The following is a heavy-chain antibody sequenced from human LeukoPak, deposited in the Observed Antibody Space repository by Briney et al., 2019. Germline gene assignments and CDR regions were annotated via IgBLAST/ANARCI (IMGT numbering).Heavy chain of an antibody. CDR2: TSQSGST. Sequence: SETLSLTCAVYGGSFSGHYWSWIRQPPGKGLEWIGETSQSGSTNYNPSLKSRVTISADTSKNQFSVKLSSVTAADTAVYYCARGKSSSSLDYWGQGTLVTVSS. J-gene: IGHJ4*02. V-gene: IGHV4-34*01. CDR1: GGSFSGHY. CDR3: ARGKSSSSLDY. D-gene: IGHD6-6*01.